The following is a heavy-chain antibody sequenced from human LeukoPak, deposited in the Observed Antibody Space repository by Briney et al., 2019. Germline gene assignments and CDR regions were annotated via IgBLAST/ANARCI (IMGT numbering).Heavy chain of an antibody. D-gene: IGHD3-22*01. CDR1: GFTFTNPW. J-gene: IGHJ5*02. Sequence: GGSLRLSCAPSGFTFTNPWMSWVRQAPGEGREWVANIKEDGREKYYVDSVKGRFTVSRDNVKNSLFLQMNSLRVDDTAVYYCAKSGSSVYWSWGQLTLVTASS. CDR3: AKSGSSVYWS. V-gene: IGHV3-7*03. CDR2: IKEDGREK.